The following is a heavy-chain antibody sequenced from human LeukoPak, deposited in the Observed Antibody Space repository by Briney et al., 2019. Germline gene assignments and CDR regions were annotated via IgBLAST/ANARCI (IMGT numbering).Heavy chain of an antibody. CDR1: GFTFSNYG. Sequence: PGGSLRLSCAASGFTFSNYGMHWVRQAPGKGLEWVAVISYDGSNKYYADSVKGRFTISRDNSKNTLYLQMNSLRAEDTAAYYCARDLVAGYSSSSILGYWGQGTLVTVSS. CDR3: ARDLVAGYSSSSILGY. V-gene: IGHV3-30*03. CDR2: ISYDGSNK. D-gene: IGHD6-6*01. J-gene: IGHJ4*02.